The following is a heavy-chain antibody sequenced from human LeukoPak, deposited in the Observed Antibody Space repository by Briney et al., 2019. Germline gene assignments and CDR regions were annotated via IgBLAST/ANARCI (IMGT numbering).Heavy chain of an antibody. J-gene: IGHJ6*03. CDR3: ARDIPYCSGGSCYYYMDV. CDR1: GGSISSYY. D-gene: IGHD2-15*01. V-gene: IGHV4-4*07. CDR2: IYTSGST. Sequence: PSETLSLTCTVSGGSISSYYWSWIRQPAGKGLEWIGRIYTSGSTNYNPSLKSRVTMSVDTSKNQFSPKLSSVTAADTAVYYCARDIPYCSGGSCYYYMDVWGKGTTVTVSS.